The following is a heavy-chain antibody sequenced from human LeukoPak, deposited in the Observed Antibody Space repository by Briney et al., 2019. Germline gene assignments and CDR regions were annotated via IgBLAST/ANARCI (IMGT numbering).Heavy chain of an antibody. CDR2: ISYDGSIR. J-gene: IGHJ5*02. D-gene: IGHD1-1*01. CDR3: AREDNPLWFDP. CDR1: EFSFSNFA. V-gene: IGHV3-30-3*01. Sequence: GGSLRLSCAASEFSFSNFAMYWVRQAPGKGLEWLAVISYDGSIRYYADSVKGRFTISRDNSNNTVHLQMNSLSPDDSALYYCAREDNPLWFDPWGQGTLVTVSS.